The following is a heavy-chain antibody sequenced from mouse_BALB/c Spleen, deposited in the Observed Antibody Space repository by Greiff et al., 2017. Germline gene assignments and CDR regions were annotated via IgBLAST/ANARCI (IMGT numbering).Heavy chain of an antibody. J-gene: IGHJ3*01. CDR2: IWSGGST. CDR1: GFSLTSYG. D-gene: IGHD2-4*01. V-gene: IGHV2-2*02. CDR3: ARINYDEAY. Sequence: VKLMESGPGLVQPSQSLSITCTVSGFSLTSYGVHWVRQSPGKGLEWLGVIWSGGSTDYNAAFISRLSISKDNSKSQVFFKMNSLQANDTAIYFCARINYDEAYWGQGTLVTVSA.